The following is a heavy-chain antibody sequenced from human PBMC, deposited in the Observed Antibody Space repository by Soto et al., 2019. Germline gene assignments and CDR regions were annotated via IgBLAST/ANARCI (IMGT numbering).Heavy chain of an antibody. Sequence: XETLSLTCTVAGFSVSSGSYYWSWIRQPPGKGLEWIGYIYYSGSTNYNPSLKSRVTISVDTSKNQFPLKLSSVTAADTAVYYCARDTVGDFWSGYGTGFDHWGQGTLVTVSS. J-gene: IGHJ5*02. V-gene: IGHV4-61*01. CDR3: ARDTVGDFWSGYGTGFDH. CDR2: IYYSGST. CDR1: GFSVSSGSYY. D-gene: IGHD3-3*01.